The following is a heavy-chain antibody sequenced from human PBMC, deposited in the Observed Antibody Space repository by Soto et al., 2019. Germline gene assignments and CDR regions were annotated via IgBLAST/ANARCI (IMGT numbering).Heavy chain of an antibody. J-gene: IGHJ3*02. CDR3: AKDLIDGKDGFDI. D-gene: IGHD4-17*01. Sequence: EGQLLESGGGLVQPGGSLRLSCAASGFTFDMYAMAWVRQAPGKGLEWVSGVSGSGGTTDYADSVKGRFTISRDNSKNTLDLQMKSLRADDTAVYYCAKDLIDGKDGFDIWGQGTVVTVSS. V-gene: IGHV3-23*01. CDR1: GFTFDMYA. CDR2: VSGSGGTT.